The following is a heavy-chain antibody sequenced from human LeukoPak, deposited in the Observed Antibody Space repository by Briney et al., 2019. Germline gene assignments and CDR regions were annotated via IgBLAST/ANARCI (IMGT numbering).Heavy chain of an antibody. CDR2: ISDTGGGT. D-gene: IGHD3-22*01. J-gene: IGHJ4*02. CDR1: GFTFSSYA. CDR3: AKGIDSSGYYPFDH. Sequence: GGSLRLSCAASGFTFSSYAVSWVRQAPGKGLEWVSAISDTGGGTHYADSVKGRFTISRDNSKDTLYLQMNSLRAEDTAVYYCAKGIDSSGYYPFDHWDQGTLVTVSS. V-gene: IGHV3-23*01.